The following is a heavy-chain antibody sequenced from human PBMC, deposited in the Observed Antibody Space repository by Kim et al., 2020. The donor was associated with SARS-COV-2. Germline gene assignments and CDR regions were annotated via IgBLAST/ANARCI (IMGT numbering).Heavy chain of an antibody. CDR2: ISAYNGNT. CDR3: ARDWLENMVRGVIINPDDAFDI. Sequence: ASVKVSCKPSGYTFTSYGISWVRQAPGQGLEWMGWISAYNGNTNYAQKLQGRVTMTTDTSTSTAYMELRSLRSDDTAVYYCARDWLENMVRGVIINPDDAFDIWGQGTMVTVSS. D-gene: IGHD3-10*01. J-gene: IGHJ3*02. V-gene: IGHV1-18*01. CDR1: GYTFTSYG.